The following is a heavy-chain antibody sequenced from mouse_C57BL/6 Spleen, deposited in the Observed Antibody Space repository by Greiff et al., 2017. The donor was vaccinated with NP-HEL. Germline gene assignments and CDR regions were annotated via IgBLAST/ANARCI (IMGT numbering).Heavy chain of an antibody. V-gene: IGHV1-80*01. CDR3: AITTVPSPYFDY. Sequence: VKLQQSGAELVKPGASVKISCKASGYAFSSYWMNWVKQRPGKGLEWIGQIYPGDGDTNYNGKFKGKATLTADKSSSTAYMQLSSLTSEDSAVYFCAITTVPSPYFDYWGQGTTLTVSS. CDR1: GYAFSSYW. D-gene: IGHD1-1*01. CDR2: IYPGDGDT. J-gene: IGHJ2*01.